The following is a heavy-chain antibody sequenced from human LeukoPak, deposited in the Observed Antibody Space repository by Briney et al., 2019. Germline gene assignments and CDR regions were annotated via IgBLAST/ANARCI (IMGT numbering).Heavy chain of an antibody. CDR2: IYSGGST. CDR3: AKDEDESSDAFDI. CDR1: GFTVSSNY. D-gene: IGHD5-24*01. Sequence: GGSLRLSCAASGFTVSSNYMSWVRQAPGKGLEWVSVIYSGGSTYYADSVKGRFTISRDNSKNTLYLQMNSLRVEDTAVYYCAKDEDESSDAFDIWGQGTMVTVSS. V-gene: IGHV3-53*01. J-gene: IGHJ3*02.